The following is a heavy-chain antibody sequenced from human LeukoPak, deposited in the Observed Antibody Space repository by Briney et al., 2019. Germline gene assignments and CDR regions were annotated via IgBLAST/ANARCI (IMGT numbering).Heavy chain of an antibody. CDR3: AATWIQLWLPTAWFDY. CDR2: IYTSGST. CDR1: GGSISSYY. Sequence: PSETLSLTCTVSGGSISSYYWSWIRQPAGKGLEWIGRIYTSGSTNYNPSLKSRVTMSVDTSKNQFSLKLSSVTAADTAVYYCAATWIQLWLPTAWFDYWGQGTLVTVSS. V-gene: IGHV4-4*07. J-gene: IGHJ4*02. D-gene: IGHD5-18*01.